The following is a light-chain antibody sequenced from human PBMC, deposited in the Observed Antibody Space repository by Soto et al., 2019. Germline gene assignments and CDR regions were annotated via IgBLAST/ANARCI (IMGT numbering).Light chain of an antibody. CDR1: QSVTSNY. CDR3: QQYGTSPQT. Sequence: EIVLTQSPGTLSLSPGEIATLSFSASQSVTSNYLAWYQQKPGQAPGLLIYDTSTRASGVPDRFSGSGSGTEFTLTISRLEPEDFAVYYCQQYGTSPQTFGQGTK. J-gene: IGKJ1*01. V-gene: IGKV3-20*01. CDR2: DTS.